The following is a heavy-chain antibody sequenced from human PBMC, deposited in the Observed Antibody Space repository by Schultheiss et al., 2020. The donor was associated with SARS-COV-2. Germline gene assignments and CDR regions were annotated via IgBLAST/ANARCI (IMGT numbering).Heavy chain of an antibody. J-gene: IGHJ4*02. CDR1: GFTVSSNY. Sequence: GGSLRLSCAASGFTVSSNYMSWVRQAPGKGLEWVSYISSSSGYIYYADSVKGRFTISRDKAKSSLYLQMNSLRAEDTAVYYCARDSDYGDYVIDYWGQGTLVTVSS. V-gene: IGHV3-21*05. D-gene: IGHD4-17*01. CDR2: ISSSSGYI. CDR3: ARDSDYGDYVIDY.